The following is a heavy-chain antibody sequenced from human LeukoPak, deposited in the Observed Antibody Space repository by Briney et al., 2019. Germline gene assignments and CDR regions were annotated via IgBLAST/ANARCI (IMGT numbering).Heavy chain of an antibody. CDR1: GYSFTSYW. V-gene: IGHV5-51*01. J-gene: IGHJ4*02. CDR2: IYPGDSDT. Sequence: GESLKISCKGSGYSFTSYWIGWVRQMPGKGLEWMGIIYPGDSDTRYSPSFQGQVTISVDKSISTAYLQWNSLKASGTAMYYCARASVSCYNYWGQGTLVTVSS. D-gene: IGHD1-26*01. CDR3: ARASVSCYNY.